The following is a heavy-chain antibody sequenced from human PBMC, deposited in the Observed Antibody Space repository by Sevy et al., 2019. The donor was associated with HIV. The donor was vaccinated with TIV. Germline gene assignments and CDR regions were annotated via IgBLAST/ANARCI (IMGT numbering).Heavy chain of an antibody. CDR1: GYRFTSYW. CDR3: ARRSYDSVGYPQYFFDS. CDR2: IYPDDSGT. Sequence: GESLKISCKASGYRFTSYWIGWVRQMPGKGLQWMGIIYPDDSGTRYSPSFQGQVIISPDKSINTAYLLWSSLKASDTAMYFCARRSYDSVGYPQYFFDSWGRGTLVTVSS. V-gene: IGHV5-51*01. D-gene: IGHD3-22*01. J-gene: IGHJ4*02.